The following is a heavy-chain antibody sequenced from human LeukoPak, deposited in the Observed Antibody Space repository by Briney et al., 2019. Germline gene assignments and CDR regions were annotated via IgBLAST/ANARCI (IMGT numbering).Heavy chain of an antibody. J-gene: IGHJ4*02. Sequence: GRSLRLSCAASGFTFSSYGMPWVRQAPGKGLEWVAVIWYDGSNKYYADSVKGRFTISRDNSKNTLYLQMNSLRAEDTAAYYCARVRAARYFSPFDYWGQGTLVTVSS. CDR1: GFTFSSYG. CDR2: IWYDGSNK. CDR3: ARVRAARYFSPFDY. D-gene: IGHD6-6*01. V-gene: IGHV3-33*01.